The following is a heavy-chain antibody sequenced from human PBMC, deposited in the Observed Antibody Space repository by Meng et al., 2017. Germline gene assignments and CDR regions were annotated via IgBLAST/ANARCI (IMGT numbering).Heavy chain of an antibody. Sequence: GRLVERAPGLGKPSGPLSLPCPVSGGSISSSNWWSWVRQPPGKGLEWIGEIYHSGSTNYNPSLKSRVTISVDKSKNQFSLKLSSVTAADTAVYYCARWSIYCSGGSCYSFDYWGQGTLVTVSS. CDR1: GGSISSSNW. CDR3: ARWSIYCSGGSCYSFDY. D-gene: IGHD2-15*01. J-gene: IGHJ4*02. V-gene: IGHV4-4*02. CDR2: IYHSGST.